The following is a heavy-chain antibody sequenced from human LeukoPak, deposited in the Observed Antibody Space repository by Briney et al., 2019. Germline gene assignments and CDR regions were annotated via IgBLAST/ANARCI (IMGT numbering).Heavy chain of an antibody. CDR1: GGSINSDSFY. CDR2: IFASGST. J-gene: IGHJ4*02. D-gene: IGHD2-2*01. CDR3: ARSLGYCSSTSCYLFNPFDY. Sequence: SQTLSLTCAVSGGSINSDSFYWSWIRQPAGKGLEWIGRIFASGSTYYNPSLKSRVTISVDTSKNQFSLKLSSVTAADTAVYYCARSLGYCSSTSCYLFNPFDYWGQGTLVTVSS. V-gene: IGHV4-61*02.